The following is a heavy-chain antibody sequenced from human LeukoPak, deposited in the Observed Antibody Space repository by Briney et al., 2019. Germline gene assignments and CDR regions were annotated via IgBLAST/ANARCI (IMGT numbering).Heavy chain of an antibody. D-gene: IGHD1-20*01. CDR3: ARPRSGFNWNYFGY. Sequence: GGSLRLSCAASGFTFSSYSMNWVRQAPGKGLEWVSSISSSSSYIYYADSVKGRFTISRDNAKNSLYLQMNSLRAEDTAVYYCARPRSGFNWNYFGYWGQGTLVTVSS. CDR1: GFTFSSYS. J-gene: IGHJ4*02. CDR2: ISSSSSYI. V-gene: IGHV3-21*01.